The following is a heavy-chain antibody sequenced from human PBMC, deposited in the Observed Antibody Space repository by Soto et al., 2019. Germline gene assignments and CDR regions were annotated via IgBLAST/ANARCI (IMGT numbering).Heavy chain of an antibody. J-gene: IGHJ4*02. V-gene: IGHV3-30-3*01. D-gene: IGHD3-22*01. CDR1: GFTFSSYA. CDR2: ISYDGSNK. CDR3: ARDAYYYDSSGLDDY. Sequence: VGSLRLSCAASGFTFSSYAMHWVRQAPGKGLEWVAVISYDGSNKYYADSVKGRLTISRDNSKNTLYLQMNSLRAEDTAVYYCARDAYYYDSSGLDDYWGQGTLVTVSS.